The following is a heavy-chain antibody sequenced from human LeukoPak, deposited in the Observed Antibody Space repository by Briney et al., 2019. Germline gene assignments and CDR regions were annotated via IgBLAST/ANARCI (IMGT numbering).Heavy chain of an antibody. D-gene: IGHD3-22*01. Sequence: PSETLSLTCTVSGGSMSSYYWSWMRQPAGKGLEWIGHIYTSESTNFNPSLKSRVIMSVDTSKNQFSLNLTSVTAADTAVYYCAKDSSGYYFKYWGQGTLVTVSS. V-gene: IGHV4-4*07. J-gene: IGHJ4*02. CDR3: AKDSSGYYFKY. CDR1: GGSMSSYY. CDR2: IYTSEST.